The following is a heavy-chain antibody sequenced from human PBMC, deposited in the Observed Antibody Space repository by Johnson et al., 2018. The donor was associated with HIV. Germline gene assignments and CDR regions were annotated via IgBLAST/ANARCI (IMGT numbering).Heavy chain of an antibody. Sequence: QVLLVESGGGLIQPGGSLRLSCAASGFTVSSYAMHWVRQAPGKGLEWVAIISYDGSNKYYADSVKGRFTISRDNSKNMLYLQMNSLRAEDTAVYYCAKAREYDSTGHDAFDIWGQGTMVTVSS. CDR1: GFTVSSYA. D-gene: IGHD3-22*01. J-gene: IGHJ3*02. CDR2: ISYDGSNK. CDR3: AKAREYDSTGHDAFDI. V-gene: IGHV3-30*04.